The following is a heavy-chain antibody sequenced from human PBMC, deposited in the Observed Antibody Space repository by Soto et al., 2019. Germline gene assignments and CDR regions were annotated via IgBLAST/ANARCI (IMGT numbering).Heavy chain of an antibody. V-gene: IGHV4-34*01. J-gene: IGHJ4*02. CDR3: ARARFLEWSLRD. Sequence: QVQLQQWGAGLLKPSETLSLTCAVYGGSFSGYYWSWIRQPPGKGLEWIGEINHSGSTNYNPSLKSRVTISVDTSKNQFSLKLSSVTAADTAVYYCARARFLEWSLRDWGQGTLVTVAS. D-gene: IGHD3-3*01. CDR2: INHSGST. CDR1: GGSFSGYY.